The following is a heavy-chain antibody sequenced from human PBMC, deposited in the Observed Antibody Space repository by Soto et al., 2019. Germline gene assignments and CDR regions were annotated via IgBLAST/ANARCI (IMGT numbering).Heavy chain of an antibody. J-gene: IGHJ4*02. Sequence: SETPSLTCAVSGCSISSGGYSWSWIRQPPGKGLEWIGHIYYSGSTYYNPSLKSRVTISVDTSKNQFSLNLNSVTAADTAVYPCNITGYSGPGTVLTVSS. V-gene: IGHV4-30-2*03. CDR1: GCSISSGGYS. D-gene: IGHD1-20*01. CDR3: NITGY. CDR2: IYYSGST.